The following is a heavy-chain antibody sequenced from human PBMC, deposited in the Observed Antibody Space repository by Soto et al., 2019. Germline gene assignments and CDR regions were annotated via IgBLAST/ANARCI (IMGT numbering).Heavy chain of an antibody. D-gene: IGHD3-22*01. Sequence: HVDSLKISCKGSGYNFAGYWIAWVRQMPGKGLELMGIIYPSDSDNRYRPSFQGQVTISADKSISSAYLQWSSLRASDTAMYYCASGVVSTRTFAYWGQGPPVTVSS. CDR1: GYNFAGYW. CDR2: IYPSDSDN. V-gene: IGHV5-51*01. J-gene: IGHJ4*02. CDR3: ASGVVSTRTFAY.